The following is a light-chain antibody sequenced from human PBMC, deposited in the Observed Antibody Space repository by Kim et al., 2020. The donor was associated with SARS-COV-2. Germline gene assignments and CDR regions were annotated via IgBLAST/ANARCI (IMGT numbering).Light chain of an antibody. CDR3: AAWDDSLNGPV. CDR2: SDN. Sequence: ELTQPPSPSGTPGQRVTISCSGSRSNIRSNTVNWYQQLPGTAPKLLIYSDNQRPSGVPDRFSGSKSGTSASLAISGLQSGDEADYYCAAWDDSLNGPVFGGGTQLSVL. V-gene: IGLV1-44*01. J-gene: IGLJ3*02. CDR1: RSNIRSNT.